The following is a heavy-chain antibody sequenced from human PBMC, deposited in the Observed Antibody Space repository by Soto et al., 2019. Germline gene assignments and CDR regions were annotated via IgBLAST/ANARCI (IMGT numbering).Heavy chain of an antibody. CDR1: GFTFDDYT. Sequence: GGSLRLSCAASGFTFDDYTMHWVRQAPGKGLEWVSLISWDGGSTYYADSVKGRLTISRDNSKNSLYLQMNSLRTEDTALYYCAKEKGYCSGGSCYRRSYYYYGMDVWGQGTTVTVSS. D-gene: IGHD2-15*01. CDR2: ISWDGGST. CDR3: AKEKGYCSGGSCYRRSYYYYGMDV. J-gene: IGHJ6*02. V-gene: IGHV3-43*01.